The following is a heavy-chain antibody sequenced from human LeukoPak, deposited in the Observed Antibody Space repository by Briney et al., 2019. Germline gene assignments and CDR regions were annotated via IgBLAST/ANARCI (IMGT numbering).Heavy chain of an antibody. CDR2: VDQDGSEK. CDR1: GFIFNRYW. J-gene: IGHJ3*02. D-gene: IGHD3-16*01. V-gene: IGHV3-7*03. CDR3: ARGWASSRRKAFDI. Sequence: GGALRLSCAASGFIFNRYWMNWLRQAPGKGLEWVANVDQDGSEKYYVGSVKGRFTISRDNAKNSLYMQMNSLRVEDTAVYYCARGWASSRRKAFDIWGQGTMVTVSS.